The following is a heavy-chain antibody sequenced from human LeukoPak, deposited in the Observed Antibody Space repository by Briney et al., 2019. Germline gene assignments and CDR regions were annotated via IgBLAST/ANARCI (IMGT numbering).Heavy chain of an antibody. V-gene: IGHV3-9*01. D-gene: IGHD5-12*01. CDR1: GFTFDDYA. J-gene: IGHJ4*02. CDR3: AKGGYSGYDIFGYFDY. CDR2: ISWNSGSI. Sequence: SLRLSCAASGFTFDDYAMHWVRQAPGKGLEWVSGISWNSGSIGYADSVKGRFTISRDNAKNSLYLQMNSLRAEDTALYYCAKGGYSGYDIFGYFDYWGQGTLVTVSS.